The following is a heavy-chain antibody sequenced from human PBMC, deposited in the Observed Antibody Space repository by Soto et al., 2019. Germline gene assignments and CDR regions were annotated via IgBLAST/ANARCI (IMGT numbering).Heavy chain of an antibody. V-gene: IGHV3-30-3*01. Sequence: QVQLVESGGGVVQPGGSLRLSCAASGFIFSGYAMHWVRQALGKGLEWVAVISYDGNTQYYADSVKGRFTVSRDNSNNILYVEMNNLRDEDTAMYYCAKETNAYEINFWGQGTLVTVSP. CDR3: AKETNAYEINF. CDR2: ISYDGNTQ. J-gene: IGHJ4*02. CDR1: GFIFSGYA. D-gene: IGHD3-9*01.